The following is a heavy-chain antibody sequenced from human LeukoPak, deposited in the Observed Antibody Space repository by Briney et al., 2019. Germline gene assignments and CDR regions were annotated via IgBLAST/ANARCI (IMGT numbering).Heavy chain of an antibody. D-gene: IGHD2-21*02. J-gene: IGHJ4*02. Sequence: GASVKVSCKASGGTFSSYAISWVRQAPGQGLEWMGRIIPIFGIANYAQKFQGRVTITADKSTSTAYMELSSLRSEDTAVYYCASPPAYRGGDCYTFDYWGQGTLVTVSS. CDR3: ASPPAYRGGDCYTFDY. V-gene: IGHV1-69*04. CDR1: GGTFSSYA. CDR2: IIPIFGIA.